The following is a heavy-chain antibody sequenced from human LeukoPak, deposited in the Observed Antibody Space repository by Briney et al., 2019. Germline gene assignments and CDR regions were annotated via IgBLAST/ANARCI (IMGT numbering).Heavy chain of an antibody. D-gene: IGHD5-12*01. V-gene: IGHV1-18*01. CDR3: ARGAYSGYGIEVCFDY. CDR2: ISGYQGST. J-gene: IGHJ4*02. CDR1: GYTFTNYG. Sequence: ASVKVSCKASGYTFTNYGITWVRQAPGQGLEWMGWISGYQGSTKYAQNFQGRVTMTIDTSTSTAYMELSSLRSEDTAVYYCARGAYSGYGIEVCFDYWGQGTLVTVSS.